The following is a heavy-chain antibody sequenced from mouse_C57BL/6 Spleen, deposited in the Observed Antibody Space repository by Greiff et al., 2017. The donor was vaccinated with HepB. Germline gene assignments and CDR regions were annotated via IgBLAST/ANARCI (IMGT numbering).Heavy chain of an antibody. Sequence: VQLQQSGAELVRPGASVKLSCTASGFNIKDDYMHWVKQRPEQGLEWIGWIDPENGDTEYASKFQGKATITADTSSNTAYLQLSSLTSEDTAVYYCTKAPYGSSFDYWGQGTTLTVSS. V-gene: IGHV14-4*01. D-gene: IGHD1-1*01. J-gene: IGHJ2*01. CDR1: GFNIKDDY. CDR2: IDPENGDT. CDR3: TKAPYGSSFDY.